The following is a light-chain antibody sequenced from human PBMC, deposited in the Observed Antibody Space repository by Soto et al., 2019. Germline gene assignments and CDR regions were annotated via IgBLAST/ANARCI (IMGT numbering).Light chain of an antibody. CDR1: ESISSW. Sequence: TLSASIGDRVVITCRASESISSWLAWYQQKPGKAPKLLIYDVSSLESGVPSRFSGSGSGTEFTLTISSLQPDDFATYYCQQYNSYPWTFGQGTKVDI. CDR3: QQYNSYPWT. J-gene: IGKJ1*01. V-gene: IGKV1-5*01. CDR2: DVS.